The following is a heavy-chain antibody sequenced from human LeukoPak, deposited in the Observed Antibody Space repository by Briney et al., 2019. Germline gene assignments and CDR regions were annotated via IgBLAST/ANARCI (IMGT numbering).Heavy chain of an antibody. V-gene: IGHV3-66*04. CDR2: IYSGGST. J-gene: IGHJ4*02. D-gene: IGHD3-22*01. CDR3: ASQNGGYYYDSSGYYYGYYFDH. Sequence: GGSLRLSCAASGFTVSSNYMSWVRQAPGKGLEWVSVIYSGGSTYYADSVKGRFTISRDNSKNTLYLQMNCLRAEDTAVYYCASQNGGYYYDSSGYYYGYYFDHWGQGTLVTVSS. CDR1: GFTVSSNY.